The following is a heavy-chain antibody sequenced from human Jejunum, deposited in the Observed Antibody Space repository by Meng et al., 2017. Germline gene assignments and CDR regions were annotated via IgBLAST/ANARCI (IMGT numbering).Heavy chain of an antibody. V-gene: IGHV4-4*02. CDR2: ISHTGRI. CDR1: GGSISNNNW. J-gene: IGHJ5*02. CDR3: ARDLLDPNIAATGWFDP. Sequence: QVQLQACGPGLVKPSGTLSLTCAVSGGSISNNNWWSWVRQPPGKGLEWIGEISHTGRINYNPSLKSRVTMSLDKSKNQFSLDLTSVTGADTAVYYCARDLLDPNIAATGWFDPWGQGTLVTVSS. D-gene: IGHD2/OR15-2a*01.